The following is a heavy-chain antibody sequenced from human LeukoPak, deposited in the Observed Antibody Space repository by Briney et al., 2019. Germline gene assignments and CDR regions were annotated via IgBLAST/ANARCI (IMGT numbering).Heavy chain of an antibody. CDR2: IKQDGSEN. Sequence: GGSLRLSCAASGFTFSSYWMSWVRQAPGKGLEWVANIKQDGSENYYVDSVKGRFTISRDNAKNSLYLQMNSLRAEDTAVYYCARDEGYYYDSSGYYLFDYWGQGTLVTVSS. V-gene: IGHV3-7*01. J-gene: IGHJ4*02. CDR3: ARDEGYYYDSSGYYLFDY. CDR1: GFTFSSYW. D-gene: IGHD3-22*01.